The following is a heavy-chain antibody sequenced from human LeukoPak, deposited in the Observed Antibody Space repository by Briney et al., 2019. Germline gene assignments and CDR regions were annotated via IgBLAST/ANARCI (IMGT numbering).Heavy chain of an antibody. CDR3: AGPPSSGWYPAIY. Sequence: GGSLRLSCAASGFTFSSYAMHWVRQAPGKGLEWVAVISYDGSNKYYADSVKGRFTISRDNSKNTLYLQMNGLRAEDTAVYYCAGPPSSGWYPAIYWGQGTLVTVSS. J-gene: IGHJ4*02. D-gene: IGHD6-19*01. CDR2: ISYDGSNK. V-gene: IGHV3-30-3*01. CDR1: GFTFSSYA.